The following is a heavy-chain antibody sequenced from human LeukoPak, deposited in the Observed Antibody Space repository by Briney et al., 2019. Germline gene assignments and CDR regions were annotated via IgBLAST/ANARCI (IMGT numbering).Heavy chain of an antibody. V-gene: IGHV4-39*01. J-gene: IGHJ4*02. D-gene: IGHD5-18*01. CDR3: ARQTWIALWHFDY. Sequence: SETLSLTCTVSGDSIGSSSYYWAWIRQPPGKGLEWIGSIYYSGSTYYTPSLKSRVTISVETSKSKFSLKVSSVTAADTAVYYCARQTWIALWHFDYWGQGALVTVSS. CDR1: GDSIGSSSYY. CDR2: IYYSGST.